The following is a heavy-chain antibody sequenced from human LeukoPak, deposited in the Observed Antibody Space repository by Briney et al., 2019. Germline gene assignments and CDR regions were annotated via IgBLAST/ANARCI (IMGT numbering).Heavy chain of an antibody. D-gene: IGHD5-18*01. CDR1: GGSISSYY. Sequence: SETLSLTCTASGGSISSYYWSWIRQPAGKGLEWIGRIYTSGSTNYNPSLKSRVTMSVDTSKNQFSLKLSSVTAADTAVYYCARDGRGYSYGYGFDYWGQGTLVTVSS. CDR3: ARDGRGYSYGYGFDY. J-gene: IGHJ4*02. CDR2: IYTSGST. V-gene: IGHV4-4*07.